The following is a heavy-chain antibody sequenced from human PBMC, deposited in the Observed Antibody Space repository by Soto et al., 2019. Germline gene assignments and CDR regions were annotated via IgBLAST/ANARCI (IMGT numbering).Heavy chain of an antibody. CDR2: VSYDGSNQ. CDR1: GFTFSFSNYM. V-gene: IGHV3-30*03. J-gene: IGHJ2*01. Sequence: QVQLVESGGGVGQPGRSLRLSCAASGFTFSFSNYMMHWVRQAPGKGLEWVAVVSYDGSNQYYGDSVKGRFTISRDHSKNTLYLQMDSLRAEDTAKYYFVRARRYSGNKGYFDLWGRGTLVAVSS. CDR3: VRARRYSGNKGYFDL. D-gene: IGHD1-26*01.